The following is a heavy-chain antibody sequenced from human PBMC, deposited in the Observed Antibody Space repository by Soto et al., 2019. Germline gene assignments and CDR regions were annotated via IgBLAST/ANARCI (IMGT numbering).Heavy chain of an antibody. CDR3: ARFDYGDFRNWFDP. V-gene: IGHV4-31*03. CDR1: GGSISSGGYS. CDR2: IYFTGTT. J-gene: IGHJ5*02. Sequence: SETLSLTCTVSGGSISSGGYSWSWIRQYPGKGLEWIGYIYFTGTTYYSPSLKSRVTISVDTSKNQFSLKLSSVTAADTAVYYCARFDYGDFRNWFDPWGQGTLVTVSS. D-gene: IGHD4-17*01.